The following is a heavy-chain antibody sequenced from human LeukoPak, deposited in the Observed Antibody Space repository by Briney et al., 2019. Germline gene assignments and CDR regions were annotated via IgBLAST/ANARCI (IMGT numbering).Heavy chain of an antibody. Sequence: SQTLSLTCTVSGGSISSGSYYWSWIRQPAGKGLEGIGRIYTSGSTNYNPSLKSRVTISVDTSKNQFSLKLSSVTAADTAVYYCAREDDSYYYYMDVWGKGTTVTVSS. V-gene: IGHV4-61*02. D-gene: IGHD3-3*01. CDR2: IYTSGST. CDR1: GGSISSGSYY. J-gene: IGHJ6*03. CDR3: AREDDSYYYYMDV.